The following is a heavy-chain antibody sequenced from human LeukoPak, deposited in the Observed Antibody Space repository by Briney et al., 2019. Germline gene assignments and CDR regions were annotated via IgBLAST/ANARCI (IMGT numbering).Heavy chain of an antibody. J-gene: IGHJ3*02. V-gene: IGHV4-39*07. CDR3: ARDMYGVVRAFDI. D-gene: IGHD3-3*01. CDR2: IYYSGST. CDR1: GGSISSSSYY. Sequence: PSETLSLTCTVSGGSISSSSYYWGWIRQPPGKGLEWIGSIYYSGSTYYNPSLKSRVTISVDTSKNQISLKLSSVTAADTAVYYCARDMYGVVRAFDIWGQGTMVTVSS.